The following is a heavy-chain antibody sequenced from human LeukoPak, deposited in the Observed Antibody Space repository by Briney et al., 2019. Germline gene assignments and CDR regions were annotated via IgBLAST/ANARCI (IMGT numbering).Heavy chain of an antibody. CDR1: GYTFTRYF. CDR2: INNMGGSA. J-gene: IGHJ4*02. D-gene: IGHD6-19*01. CDR3: TRDSSVAATFGFDY. Sequence: GASVKVSCKASGYTFTRYFIHWVRQAPGQGLEWMGIINNMGGSASYAQKFQGRVTMTSDTSTSTVYMDLSSLRSEDTAVYYCTRDSSVAATFGFDYWGQGTLVTVSS. V-gene: IGHV1-46*01.